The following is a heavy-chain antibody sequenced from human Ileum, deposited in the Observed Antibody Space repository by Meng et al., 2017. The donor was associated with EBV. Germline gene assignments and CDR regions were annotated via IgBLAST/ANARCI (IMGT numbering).Heavy chain of an antibody. Sequence: EVQLVGSGGAVVQPGGSRRLSCAASGFTFSSYWMHWVRQVPGKGLVWVSRINENGATTTYADSVRGRFTIFRDNAKNTLYLQMNSLRAEDTAVYYCSRDLVGSDDYWGQGTLVTVSS. V-gene: IGHV3-74*01. D-gene: IGHD6-6*01. J-gene: IGHJ4*02. CDR2: INENGATT. CDR1: GFTFSSYW. CDR3: SRDLVGSDDY.